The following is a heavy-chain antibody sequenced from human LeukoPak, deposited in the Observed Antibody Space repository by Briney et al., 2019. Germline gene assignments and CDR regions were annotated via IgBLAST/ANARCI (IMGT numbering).Heavy chain of an antibody. Sequence: EASVKVSCKASGYTFTSYAMHWVRQAPGQRLEWMGWINAGNGNTKYSQKFQGRVTITRDTSASTAYMELSSLRSEDTAVYYCARWQDSSGRKFDYWGQGTLVTVSS. CDR2: INAGNGNT. V-gene: IGHV1-3*01. D-gene: IGHD6-19*01. CDR1: GYTFTSYA. J-gene: IGHJ4*02. CDR3: ARWQDSSGRKFDY.